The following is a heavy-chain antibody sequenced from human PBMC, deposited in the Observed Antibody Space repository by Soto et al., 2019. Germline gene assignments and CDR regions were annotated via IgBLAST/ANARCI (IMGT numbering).Heavy chain of an antibody. CDR3: ARAPALYFFDY. Sequence: QVQLQESGPGLVKPSETLSLTCTVSGGSISSYYWSWIRQPPGKGLEWIGYIYDSENTDYNPSLKSRVTISVDTSKNQFSLKLSSVTAADTAVYYCARAPALYFFDYWGQGTLFTVSS. CDR1: GGSISSYY. CDR2: IYDSENT. J-gene: IGHJ4*02. V-gene: IGHV4-59*01.